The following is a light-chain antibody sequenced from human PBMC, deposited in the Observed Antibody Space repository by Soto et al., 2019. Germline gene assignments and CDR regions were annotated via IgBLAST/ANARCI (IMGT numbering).Light chain of an antibody. CDR1: SSNIGINN. V-gene: IGLV1-47*01. CDR3: TAWDDSLSGPV. Sequence: QSVLTQPPSASGTPGQRVTISCSGSSSNIGINNVYWYKQLPGTAPKLLIYMTSRRPSGVTDRFSASKSGTSATLAISGLRSDDEADYCCTAWDDSLSGPVFGGGTKLTVL. J-gene: IGLJ2*01. CDR2: MTS.